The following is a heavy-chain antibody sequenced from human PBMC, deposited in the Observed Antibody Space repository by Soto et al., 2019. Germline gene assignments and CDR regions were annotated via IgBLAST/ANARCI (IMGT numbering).Heavy chain of an antibody. CDR2: INAGNGNT. CDR3: AREFMDYDILTGYRWFDP. Sequence: ASVKVSCKASGYTFTSYAMHWVRQAPGQRLEWMGWINAGNGNTKYSQKFQGRVTITRDTSASTAYMELSSLRSEDTAVYYCAREFMDYDILTGYRWFDPWGQGTLVTVSS. D-gene: IGHD3-9*01. CDR1: GYTFTSYA. J-gene: IGHJ5*02. V-gene: IGHV1-3*01.